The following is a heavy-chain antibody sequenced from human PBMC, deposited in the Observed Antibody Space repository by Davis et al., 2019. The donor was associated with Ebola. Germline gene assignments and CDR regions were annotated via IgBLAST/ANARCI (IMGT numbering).Heavy chain of an antibody. CDR2: IIPVLGIA. Sequence: SVKVSCKASGGTFSSYAISWVRQAPGQGLEWMGRIIPVLGIANYAQKFQGRVTITADKSTSTAYMELSSLRSEDTAVYYCARDRGQQLDGAMDNWFDPWGQGTLVTVSS. CDR1: GGTFSSYA. CDR3: ARDRGQQLDGAMDNWFDP. D-gene: IGHD6-13*01. J-gene: IGHJ5*02. V-gene: IGHV1-69*04.